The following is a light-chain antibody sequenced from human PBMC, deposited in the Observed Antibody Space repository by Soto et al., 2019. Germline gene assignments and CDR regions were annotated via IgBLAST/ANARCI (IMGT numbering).Light chain of an antibody. CDR1: QSLSGN. CDR2: GAS. V-gene: IGKV3-20*01. CDR3: QQYGGSPIT. J-gene: IGKJ5*01. Sequence: EIVMTQSPATLAGSPGETVTLSCRASQSLSGNLAWYQHKPGQAPTLLMSGASNRASGVPVRFSGSGSGTDFTLTITRLEPEDFALYYCQQYGGSPITFGLGGRPAIK.